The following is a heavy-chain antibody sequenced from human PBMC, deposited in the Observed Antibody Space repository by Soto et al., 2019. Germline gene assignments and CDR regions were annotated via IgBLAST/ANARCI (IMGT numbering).Heavy chain of an antibody. V-gene: IGHV4-34*01. CDR3: ARGPPSKYYYGSGSYYNEKYYYYYYGMDV. D-gene: IGHD3-10*01. CDR2: INHSGST. Sequence: WETLSLTCAVYGGSFSGYYWSWIRQPPGKGLEWIGEINHSGSTNYNPSLKSRVTISVDTSKNQFSLKLSSVTAADTAVYYCARGPPSKYYYGSGSYYNEKYYYYYYGMDVWGQGTTVTVSS. CDR1: GGSFSGYY. J-gene: IGHJ6*02.